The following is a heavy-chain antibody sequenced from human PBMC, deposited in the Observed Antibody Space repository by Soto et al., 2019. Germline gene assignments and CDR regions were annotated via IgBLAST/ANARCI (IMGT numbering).Heavy chain of an antibody. CDR1: GFTFSSYA. Sequence: PWGTLRLSCAASGFTFSSYAMTWVRQAPGKGLEWVSAIRGDGDTYYADSLKGRFTISRDNSKNTLSLQLDSLRAEDTALYYCITYDPLDCWGQGTLVTVSS. CDR3: ITYDPLDC. CDR2: IRGDGDT. J-gene: IGHJ4*02. D-gene: IGHD3-3*01. V-gene: IGHV3-23*01.